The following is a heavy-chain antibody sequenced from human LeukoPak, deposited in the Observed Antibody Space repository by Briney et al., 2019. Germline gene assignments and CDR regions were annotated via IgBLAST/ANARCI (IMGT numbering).Heavy chain of an antibody. CDR2: INPNSGGT. J-gene: IGHJ4*02. CDR1: GYTFTGYY. D-gene: IGHD3-22*01. Sequence: ASVKVSCKASGYTFTGYYMHWVRQAPGQGLEWMGWINPNSGGTNYAQKFQGRVTMTRDTSISTAYKELSRLRSDDTAVYYCARGPHSRYDSSGYYCAYWGQGTLVTVSS. CDR3: ARGPHSRYDSSGYYCAY. V-gene: IGHV1-2*02.